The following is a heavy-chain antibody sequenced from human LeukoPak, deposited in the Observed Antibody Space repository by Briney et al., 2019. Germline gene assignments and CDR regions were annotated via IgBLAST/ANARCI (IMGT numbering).Heavy chain of an antibody. J-gene: IGHJ4*02. CDR2: IYYSVSS. CDR1: GGSISSYF. Sequence: SETLSLTRTVSGGSISSYFWSWIRQPPGKGLEWIGYIYYSVSSNYNPSLKSPVTISVDTSKNQFSLKLSSVTAADTAVYYCARVPNSGSFFFDYWGQGTLVTVSS. D-gene: IGHD1-26*01. V-gene: IGHV4-59*01. CDR3: ARVPNSGSFFFDY.